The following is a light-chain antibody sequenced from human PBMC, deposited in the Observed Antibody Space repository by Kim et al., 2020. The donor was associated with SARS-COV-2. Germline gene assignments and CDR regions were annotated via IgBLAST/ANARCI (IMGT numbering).Light chain of an antibody. J-gene: IGKJ4*01. CDR3: KHYGKAIALT. Sequence: PGERATLSCSASQSVSSNYVAWYQQRPGKAPRLLSYDATSRATGIPDRFSGRGAGRDFIITISRLEPEDFAVYYCKHYGKAIALTFGGGTKRDIK. CDR2: DAT. V-gene: IGKV3-20*01. CDR1: QSVSSNY.